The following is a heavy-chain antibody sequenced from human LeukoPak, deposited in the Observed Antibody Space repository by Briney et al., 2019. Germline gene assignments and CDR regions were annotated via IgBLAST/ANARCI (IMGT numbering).Heavy chain of an antibody. Sequence: SGPTLVNPPQPLTLTCTFSGFSLSTSGVGVGWIRQPPGKALEWLALIYWDDDKRYSPSLKTRLTITKDTSKNQVVLRMTNMDPVDTATYYCAHRSGYSFGPDALDIWGQGTLVTVSS. J-gene: IGHJ3*02. CDR2: IYWDDDK. CDR3: AHRSGYSFGPDALDI. V-gene: IGHV2-5*02. D-gene: IGHD5-12*01. CDR1: GFSLSTSGVG.